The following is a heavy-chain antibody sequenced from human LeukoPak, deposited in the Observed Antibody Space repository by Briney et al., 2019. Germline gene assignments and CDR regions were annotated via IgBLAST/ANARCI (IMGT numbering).Heavy chain of an antibody. V-gene: IGHV1-2*02. D-gene: IGHD4/OR15-4a*01. CDR2: INPNSGGT. CDR3: ARGPMVTEGEY. J-gene: IGHJ4*02. Sequence: ASVKVSCKASGYTFTGYYMHWVRQAPGQGLEWMGWINPNSGGTNYAQKFQGRVTMTRDTSISTAYMELSSLRSEDTAVYYCARGPMVTEGEYWGQGTLVAVSS. CDR1: GYTFTGYY.